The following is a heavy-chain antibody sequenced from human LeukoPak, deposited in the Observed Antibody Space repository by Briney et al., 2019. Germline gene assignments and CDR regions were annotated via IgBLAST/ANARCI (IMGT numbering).Heavy chain of an antibody. Sequence: GGSLRLSCAASGFTFSNYGMHWVRQAPGKGLEWVAVIWDDGSNEYYADSVKGRFTIFRDNRRNTLYLQMNSLRAEDTAVYSCARDHSGTQDYWGQGTLVTVSS. D-gene: IGHD1-1*01. J-gene: IGHJ4*02. CDR3: ARDHSGTQDY. V-gene: IGHV3-33*01. CDR2: IWDDGSNE. CDR1: GFTFSNYG.